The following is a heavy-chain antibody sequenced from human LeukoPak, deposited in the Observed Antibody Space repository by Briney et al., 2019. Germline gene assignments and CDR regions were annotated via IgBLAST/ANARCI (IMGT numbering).Heavy chain of an antibody. CDR2: ISSSSSTI. CDR3: ARVAGGGSYYFDY. CDR1: GFTFSSYS. J-gene: IGHJ4*02. D-gene: IGHD1-26*01. Sequence: GGSLRLSCAASGFTFSSYSMKWVRQAPGKGREWVSYISSSSSTIYYADAVKGGFTTSRDNAKNSLYLQMNSLGAEDTAVYYCARVAGGGSYYFDYWGQGTLVTVSS. V-gene: IGHV3-48*01.